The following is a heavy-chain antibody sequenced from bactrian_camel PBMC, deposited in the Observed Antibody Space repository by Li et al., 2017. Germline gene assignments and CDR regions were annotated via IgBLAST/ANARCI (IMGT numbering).Heavy chain of an antibody. J-gene: IGHJ6*01. CDR1: GFTFSSYY. CDR2: IYTGEGST. Sequence: VQLVESGGGLVQPGGSLRLSCAASGFTFSSYYMSWVRQAPGKGLEWVSSIYTGEGSTNSADSVKGRFTISRDNTKNMLYLQMNSLKSEDTALYYCAKAFRYGGSWPDFGYWGQGTQVTVS. CDR3: AKAFRYGGSWPDFGY. D-gene: IGHD6*01. V-gene: IGHV3-2*01.